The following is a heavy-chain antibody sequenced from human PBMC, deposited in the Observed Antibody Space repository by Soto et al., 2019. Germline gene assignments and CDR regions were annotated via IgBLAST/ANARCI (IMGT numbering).Heavy chain of an antibody. Sequence: SETLSLTCAVSGGSVTSHNYWSWVRQPPGKGLEWIGEINHSGSTNYNPSLKSRVTISVDTSKNQFSLKLSSVTAADTAVYYCARAAPRYCSGGSCCYGRDYWGEGPLVTVSS. CDR3: ARAAPRYCSGGSCCYGRDY. D-gene: IGHD2-15*01. CDR2: INHSGST. V-gene: IGHV4-4*02. J-gene: IGHJ4*02. CDR1: GGSVTSHNY.